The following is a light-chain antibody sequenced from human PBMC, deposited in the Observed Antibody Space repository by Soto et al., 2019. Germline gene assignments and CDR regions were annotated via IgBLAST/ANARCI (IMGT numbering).Light chain of an antibody. Sequence: DIQMTQSPSCVSASVGDRVKITCRASQSISSYLNWYRQQPGKAPXLLIYAASSLQSGVPSRFSGSGIGTEFSLSISSLQPDDFATYYCQQYESYPSFGQGTRLE. CDR1: QSISSY. J-gene: IGKJ5*01. CDR3: QQYESYPS. CDR2: AAS. V-gene: IGKV1-39*01.